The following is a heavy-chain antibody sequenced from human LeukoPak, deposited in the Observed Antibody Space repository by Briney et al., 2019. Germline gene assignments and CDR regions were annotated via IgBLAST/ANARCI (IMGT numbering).Heavy chain of an antibody. CDR3: ARHGKAATPTDF. CDR2: IAPGDSET. V-gene: IGHV5-51*01. D-gene: IGHD2-15*01. CDR1: GYPFSNYR. Sequence: GESLKISCKGSGYPFSNYRIAWLRQMPGKGLEWMGMIAPGDSETTYSPTFEGHVTISADKSISTAYLQWSSLKASDTAMYYCARHGKAATPTDFWGQGTLVTVSS. J-gene: IGHJ4*02.